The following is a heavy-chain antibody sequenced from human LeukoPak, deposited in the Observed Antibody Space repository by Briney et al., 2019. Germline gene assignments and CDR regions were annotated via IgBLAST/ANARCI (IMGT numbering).Heavy chain of an antibody. D-gene: IGHD2-21*01. CDR2: ADPEDGET. CDR3: ATVYCGGDCYPAEYFQH. CDR1: GYTFTDYY. V-gene: IGHV1-69-2*01. J-gene: IGHJ1*01. Sequence: ASVKVSCKVSGYTFTDYYMHWVQQAPGKGLEWMGLADPEDGETIYAEKFQGRVTITADTSTDTAYMELSSLRSEDTAVYYCATVYCGGDCYPAEYFQHWGQGTLVTVSS.